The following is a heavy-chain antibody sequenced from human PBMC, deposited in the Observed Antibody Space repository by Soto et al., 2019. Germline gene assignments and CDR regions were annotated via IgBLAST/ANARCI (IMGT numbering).Heavy chain of an antibody. CDR1: GGSFSGYY. J-gene: IGHJ6*02. Sequence: SSETLSLTCAVYGGSFSGYYWSWIRQPPGKGLEWIGEINHSGSTNYDPSLKSRVTISVDTSKNQFSLKLSSVTAADTAVYYCARAYYDILTGSLAYYGMDVWAKGPRSPSH. V-gene: IGHV4-34*01. CDR2: INHSGST. CDR3: ARAYYDILTGSLAYYGMDV. D-gene: IGHD3-9*01.